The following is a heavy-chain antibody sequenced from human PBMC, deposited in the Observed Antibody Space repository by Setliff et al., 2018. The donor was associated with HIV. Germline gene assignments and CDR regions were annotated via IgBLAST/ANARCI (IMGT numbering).Heavy chain of an antibody. Sequence: SETLSLTCTVSGGSISTSNYYWGWVRQPPGKGLEWVGNVDYTGSTNYNPSLKSRVTISVDTSKNQISLRLNSVTAADTAVYYCARQGNIVVVTSFDYWGQGTLVTVSS. D-gene: IGHD2-21*02. CDR3: ARQGNIVVVTSFDY. CDR2: VDYTGST. V-gene: IGHV4-39*07. J-gene: IGHJ4*02. CDR1: GGSISTSNYY.